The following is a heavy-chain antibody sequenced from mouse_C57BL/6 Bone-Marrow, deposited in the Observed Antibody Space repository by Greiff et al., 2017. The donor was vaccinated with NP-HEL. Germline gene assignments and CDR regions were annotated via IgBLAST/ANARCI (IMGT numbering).Heavy chain of an antibody. CDR2: IDPSDSYT. V-gene: IGHV1-69*01. CDR1: GYTFTSYW. CDR3: AIWGYYRYFEV. Sequence: QVQLQQPGAELVMPGASVKLSCKASGYTFTSYWMHWVKQRPGQGLEWIGKIDPSDSYTNYTQKFKGKSTLTVDKSSSTAYLQLSSLTSEDSAVYYCAIWGYYRYFEVWGTGTTVTVAS. D-gene: IGHD1-1*02. J-gene: IGHJ1*03.